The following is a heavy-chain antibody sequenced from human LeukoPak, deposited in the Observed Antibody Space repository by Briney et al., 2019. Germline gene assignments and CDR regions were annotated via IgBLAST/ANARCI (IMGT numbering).Heavy chain of an antibody. J-gene: IGHJ4*02. Sequence: DSVKGRFTISREDVKNSLHLQMNSLRAEDTAVYYCARGLRTLTPDYWGQGTLVTVSS. V-gene: IGHV3-48*01. CDR3: ARGLRTLTPDY. D-gene: IGHD1-14*01.